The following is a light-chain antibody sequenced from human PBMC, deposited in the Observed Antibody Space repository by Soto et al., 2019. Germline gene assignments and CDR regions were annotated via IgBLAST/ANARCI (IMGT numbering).Light chain of an antibody. J-gene: IGLJ1*01. Sequence: QSALTQPRSVPGSPGQSVTISCTGTSSDIGGYNYVSWYQQHPGKAPKLMIYTVTKRPSGVPDRFSGSKSDNTASLTISGLQADDEADYYCCSYAGSSSYVFGTGTKVTVL. CDR1: SSDIGGYNY. CDR3: CSYAGSSSYV. CDR2: TVT. V-gene: IGLV2-11*01.